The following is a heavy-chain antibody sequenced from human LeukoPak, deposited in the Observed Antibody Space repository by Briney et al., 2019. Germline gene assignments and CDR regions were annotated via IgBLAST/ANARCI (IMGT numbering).Heavy chain of an antibody. J-gene: IGHJ4*02. CDR2: IIPIFGTA. V-gene: IGHV1-69*01. D-gene: IGHD1-26*01. CDR1: GGTFSSYA. CDR3: AKPRNWWELREGAFDY. Sequence: SVKVSCKASGGTFSSYAISWVRQAPGQGLKWMGGIIPIFGTANYAQKFQGRVTITADESTSTAYMELSSLRSEDTAVYYCAKPRNWWELREGAFDYWGQGTLVTVSS.